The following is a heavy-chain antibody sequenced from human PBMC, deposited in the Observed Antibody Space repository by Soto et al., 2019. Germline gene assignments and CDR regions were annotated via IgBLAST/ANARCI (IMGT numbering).Heavy chain of an antibody. CDR1: GGTFSSYA. J-gene: IGHJ6*02. D-gene: IGHD1-26*01. Sequence: QVQLVQSGAEVKKPGSSVKVSCKASGGTFSSYAISWVRQAPGQGLEWMGGIIPIFGTANDAQKAQGSVTIXXDXSXXTAYMELSNLRSEDTAVYYCASPGRVPHYYYGMDVWGQGTTVTVSS. V-gene: IGHV1-69*12. CDR3: ASPGRVPHYYYGMDV. CDR2: IIPIFGTA.